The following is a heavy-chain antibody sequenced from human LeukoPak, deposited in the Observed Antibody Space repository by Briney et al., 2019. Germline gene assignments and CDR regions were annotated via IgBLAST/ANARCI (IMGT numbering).Heavy chain of an antibody. CDR3: ASDYGSGSYRFDY. CDR2: IYYSGST. D-gene: IGHD3-10*01. CDR1: GGSISTYS. V-gene: IGHV4-59*01. J-gene: IGHJ4*02. Sequence: PSETLSLTCTVSGGSISTYSWSWIRQPPGKGLEWIAYIYYSGSTTYNPSLKSRVTISLDTSKNQFSLKLSSVTAADTAVYYCASDYGSGSYRFDYWGQGTLVTVSS.